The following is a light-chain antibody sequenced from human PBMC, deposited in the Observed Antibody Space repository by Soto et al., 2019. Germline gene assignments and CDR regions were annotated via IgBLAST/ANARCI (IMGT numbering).Light chain of an antibody. Sequence: QAVVTQPPSVSGAPGQRVTISCTGSSSNIGAGYDVHWYQQLPGTAPKLLIYGNSNRPSGVPDRFSGSKSGTSASLAITGLQAEDEADYYCQSYDSSLSAVVFGGGTKLT. J-gene: IGLJ2*01. V-gene: IGLV1-40*01. CDR1: SSNIGAGYD. CDR3: QSYDSSLSAVV. CDR2: GNS.